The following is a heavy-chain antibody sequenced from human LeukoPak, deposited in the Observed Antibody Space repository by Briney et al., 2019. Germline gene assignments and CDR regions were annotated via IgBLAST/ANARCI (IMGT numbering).Heavy chain of an antibody. Sequence: GGSLRLSCAASGFTFSSYWMHWVRQAPGKGLVWVSRINSDGSSTSYADSVKGRFTISRGNAKNTLYLQMNSLRAEDTAVYYCAKEATTRLYYYYYMDVWGKGTTVTISS. CDR3: AKEATTRLYYYYYMDV. CDR1: GFTFSSYW. CDR2: INSDGSST. J-gene: IGHJ6*03. V-gene: IGHV3-74*01. D-gene: IGHD5-12*01.